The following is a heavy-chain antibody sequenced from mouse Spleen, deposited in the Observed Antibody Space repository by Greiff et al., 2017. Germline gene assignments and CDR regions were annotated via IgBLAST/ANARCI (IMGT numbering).Heavy chain of an antibody. V-gene: IGHV5-16*01. J-gene: IGHJ1*01. Sequence: EVQRVESEGGLVQPGSSMKLSCTASGFTFSDYYMAWVRQVPEKGLEWVANINYDGSSTYYLDSLKSRFIISRDNAKNILYLQMSSLKSEDTATYYCARGSLYFDVWGAGTTVTVSS. CDR1: GFTFSDYY. D-gene: IGHD6-2*01. CDR3: ARGSLYFDV. CDR2: INYDGSST.